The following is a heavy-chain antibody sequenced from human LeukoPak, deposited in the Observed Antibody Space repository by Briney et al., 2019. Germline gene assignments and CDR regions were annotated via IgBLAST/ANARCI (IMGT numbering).Heavy chain of an antibody. CDR2: INHSGST. J-gene: IGHJ4*02. Sequence: SETLSLTCAVYGGSFSGYYWSWIRQPPGKGLEWIGEINHSGSTNYNPSLKSRVTISVDTSKNQFSLKLSSVTAADTAVYYCARGEVLRYFGAHYYFDYWGQGTLVTVSS. V-gene: IGHV4-34*01. D-gene: IGHD3-9*01. CDR1: GGSFSGYY. CDR3: ARGEVLRYFGAHYYFDY.